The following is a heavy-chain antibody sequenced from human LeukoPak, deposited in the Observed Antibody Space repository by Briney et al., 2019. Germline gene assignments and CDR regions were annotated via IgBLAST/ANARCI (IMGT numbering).Heavy chain of an antibody. CDR3: ARLATGTTPGDD. J-gene: IGHJ4*02. D-gene: IGHD1-1*01. Sequence: SESLSLTCGVSGYSISSDNYWGWIRQPPGKGLQYIGSIHHSGSTDYNPSLKSRVTISVDASKNQFSLKVSSVTAADTAMYYCARLATGTTPGDDWGQGTLVTVSS. V-gene: IGHV4-38-2*01. CDR2: IHHSGST. CDR1: GYSISSDNY.